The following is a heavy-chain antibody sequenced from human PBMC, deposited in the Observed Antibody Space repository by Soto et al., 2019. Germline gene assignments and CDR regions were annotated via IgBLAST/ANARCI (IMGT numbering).Heavy chain of an antibody. V-gene: IGHV3-30*18. CDR2: ISYDGSNT. J-gene: IGHJ4*01. CDR3: AKEGGLSAYISSSYYFDY. Sequence: QVQLVESGGGVVQPGRSLRLSCAASGFTFSSYGMHWVHQAPGKGMEWVAIISYDGSNTYYADSVKGRFTISRDNSKNTLYLQMNSLRAEDTSVYYCAKEGGLSAYISSSYYFDYWGHGTLVTVSS. D-gene: IGHD3-16*01. CDR1: GFTFSSYG.